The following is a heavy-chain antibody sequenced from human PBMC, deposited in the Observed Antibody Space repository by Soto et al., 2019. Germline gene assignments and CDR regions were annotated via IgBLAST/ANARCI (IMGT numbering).Heavy chain of an antibody. D-gene: IGHD3-10*01. CDR3: ARSKYYYGSGSFYYYYGMDV. CDR2: IIPIFGTA. Sequence: ASVKVSCKASGGTFSSYAISWVRQAPGQGLEWMGGIIPIFGTANYAQKFQGRVTITADESTSTAYMELSSLRSEDTAVYYCARSKYYYGSGSFYYYYGMDVWGQGTTVTSP. V-gene: IGHV1-69*13. CDR1: GGTFSSYA. J-gene: IGHJ6*02.